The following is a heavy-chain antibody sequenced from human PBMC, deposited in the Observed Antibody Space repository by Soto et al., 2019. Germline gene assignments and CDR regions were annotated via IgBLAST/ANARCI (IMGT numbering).Heavy chain of an antibody. J-gene: IGHJ4*02. CDR2: IFYSGTT. V-gene: IGHV4-39*01. Sequence: SETLSLTCAVSGGSISSSDHHWAWIRQPPGKGLEWIGSIFYSGTTYYSPSLKSRVTISVDPPKNQFSLKLSSVTAADTAVYYCAKRATGTYFDYCGQGTLVTVSS. D-gene: IGHD1-1*01. CDR1: GGSISSSDHH. CDR3: AKRATGTYFDY.